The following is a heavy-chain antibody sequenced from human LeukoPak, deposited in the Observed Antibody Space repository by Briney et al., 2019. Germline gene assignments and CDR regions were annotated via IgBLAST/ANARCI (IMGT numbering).Heavy chain of an antibody. CDR1: GFTFRNYV. J-gene: IGHJ5*02. CDR3: ARAQTYYYDSSGHRMQRWFDP. D-gene: IGHD3-22*01. V-gene: IGHV3-74*01. CDR2: INSDGSST. Sequence: GKSLRLSCATSGFTFRNYVMHWVRQAPGKGLVWVSRINSDGSSTSYADSVKGRFTISRDNAKNTLYLQMNSLRAEDTAVYYCARAQTYYYDSSGHRMQRWFDPWGQGTLVTVSS.